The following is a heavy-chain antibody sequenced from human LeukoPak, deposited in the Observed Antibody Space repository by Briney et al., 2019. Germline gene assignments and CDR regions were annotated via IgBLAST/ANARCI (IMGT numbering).Heavy chain of an antibody. Sequence: PSETLSLTCTVSGGSISSYYWSWIRQPPGKGLEWIGYIYYIGNTNYNPSLKSRVTISVDTSKNQFSLKLSSVTAADTAIYYCAGDYAFDIWGQGTMVAVSS. CDR3: AGDYAFDI. CDR1: GGSISSYY. CDR2: IYYIGNT. V-gene: IGHV4-59*01. J-gene: IGHJ3*02.